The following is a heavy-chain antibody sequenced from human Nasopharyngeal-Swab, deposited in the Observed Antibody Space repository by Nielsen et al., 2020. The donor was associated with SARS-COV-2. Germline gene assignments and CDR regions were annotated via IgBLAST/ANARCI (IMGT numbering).Heavy chain of an antibody. CDR1: GYTFNSYG. D-gene: IGHD6-19*01. CDR3: AREGGLAVAGVYYFDY. Sequence: ASVKVSCKASGYTFNSYGISWVRQAPGQGLEWMGWISAYNGNTNYAQKLQGRVTMTIDTSRSTAYMELRSLRSDDTAVYYCAREGGLAVAGVYYFDYWGQGTLVTVSS. J-gene: IGHJ4*02. CDR2: ISAYNGNT. V-gene: IGHV1-18*01.